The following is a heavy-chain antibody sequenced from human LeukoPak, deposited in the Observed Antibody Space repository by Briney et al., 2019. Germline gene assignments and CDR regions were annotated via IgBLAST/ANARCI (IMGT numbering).Heavy chain of an antibody. J-gene: IGHJ4*02. CDR3: ARALRTGQGDYVPVL. CDR1: GYTFTTYW. V-gene: IGHV5-51*01. Sequence: GESLKISCKGSGYTFTTYWIGWVRQMPGKGLEWMGIIYPGDSDTRYSPSFQGQVTISVDKSINTAYLQWSSLEASDTAMYYCARALRTGQGDYVPVLWGQGTLVIVSS. D-gene: IGHD4-17*01. CDR2: IYPGDSDT.